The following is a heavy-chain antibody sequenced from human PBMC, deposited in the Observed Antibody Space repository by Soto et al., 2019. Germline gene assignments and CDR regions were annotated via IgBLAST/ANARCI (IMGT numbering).Heavy chain of an antibody. CDR1: GGSISSGGYY. CDR3: ARGFYYYMDV. CDR2: IYYSGGN. V-gene: IGHV4-31*02. J-gene: IGHJ6*03. Sequence: SETLSLTCTVSGGSISSGGYYWSWIRQHPGKGLEWIGYIYYSGGNYYNPSLKSRVNTSVDTSKNQFSLKLNSVTAADTAVYYCARGFYYYMDVWGKGTTVT.